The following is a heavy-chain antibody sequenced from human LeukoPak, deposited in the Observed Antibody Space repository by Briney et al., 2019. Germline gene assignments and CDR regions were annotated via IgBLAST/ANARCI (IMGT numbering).Heavy chain of an antibody. V-gene: IGHV3-30*03. J-gene: IGHJ4*02. CDR2: TSYDGSNK. Sequence: PGRSLRLSCAASGFTFSSYGMHWVRQAPGKGLEWVAVTSYDGSNKYYADPVKGRFTISRDDSKNTLYLQMNSLRAEDTAVYYCARDPVYGDYDYWGQGTLVTVSS. CDR1: GFTFSSYG. CDR3: ARDPVYGDYDY. D-gene: IGHD4-17*01.